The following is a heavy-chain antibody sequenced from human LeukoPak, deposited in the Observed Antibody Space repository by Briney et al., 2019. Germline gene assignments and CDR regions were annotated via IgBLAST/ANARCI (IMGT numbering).Heavy chain of an antibody. D-gene: IGHD6-13*01. J-gene: IGHJ3*02. V-gene: IGHV3-66*01. CDR2: IYSGGST. CDR3: ARDRSAALSAFDI. CDR1: GFTVSSNY. Sequence: GGSLRLSCAASGFTVSSNYMSWVRQAPGKGLEWVSVIYSGGSTYYADSVKGRFTISRDNSKNTLYLQMNSLRAENTAVYYCARDRSAALSAFDIWGQGTMVTVSS.